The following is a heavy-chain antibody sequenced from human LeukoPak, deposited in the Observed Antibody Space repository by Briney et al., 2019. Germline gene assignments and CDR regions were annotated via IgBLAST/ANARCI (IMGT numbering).Heavy chain of an antibody. CDR1: GFTFSSYA. Sequence: GGSLRLSGAASGFTFSSYAMSWVRQAPGKGLEWVSAISGSGGSTYYADSVKGRFTISRDNSKNTLYLQMNSLRAEDTAVYYCARGIVVVVTATSNWFDPWGQGTLVTVSS. V-gene: IGHV3-23*01. J-gene: IGHJ5*02. CDR3: ARGIVVVVTATSNWFDP. CDR2: ISGSGGST. D-gene: IGHD2-15*01.